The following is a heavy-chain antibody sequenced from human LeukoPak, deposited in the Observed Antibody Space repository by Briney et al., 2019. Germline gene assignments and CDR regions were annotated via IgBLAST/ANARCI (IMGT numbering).Heavy chain of an antibody. D-gene: IGHD3-10*01. J-gene: IGHJ4*02. CDR2: VRHDSSDI. V-gene: IGHV3-48*01. CDR1: EFDFSTHA. CDR3: AREWFGELI. Sequence: GGSLRLSCAASEFDFSTHAMNWVRQAPGKGLEWISFVRHDSSDIYYADSVRGRFTISRDNAYNSLHLQMNSLRADDTAVYYCAREWFGELIWGKGTLVTVSS.